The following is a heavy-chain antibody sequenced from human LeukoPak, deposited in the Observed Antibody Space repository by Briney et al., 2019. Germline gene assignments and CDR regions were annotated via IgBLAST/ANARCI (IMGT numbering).Heavy chain of an antibody. D-gene: IGHD5-24*01. CDR2: IKQDGSKK. CDR3: TRVGYIDEGIDY. V-gene: IGHV3-7*04. CDR1: GFTFNDYA. J-gene: IGHJ4*02. Sequence: GGSLRLSCAASGFTFNDYAMTWVRQAPGKGLEWVANIKQDGSKKSYVDSVKGRFTISRDNAKNSLYLQMNSLRAEDTAIYYCTRVGYIDEGIDYWGQGTLVTVSS.